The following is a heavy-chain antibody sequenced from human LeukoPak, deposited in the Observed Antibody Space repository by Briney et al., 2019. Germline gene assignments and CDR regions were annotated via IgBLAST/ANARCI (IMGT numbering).Heavy chain of an antibody. J-gene: IGHJ4*02. CDR3: ASRKPDYYDSSGYSN. Sequence: SVKVSCKASGYTFTSYGISWVRQAPGQGLEWMGIINPSGGSTSYAQKFQGRVTMTRDMSTSTVYMELSSLRSEDTAVYYCASRKPDYYDSSGYSNWGQGTLVTVSS. CDR1: GYTFTSYG. D-gene: IGHD3-22*01. CDR2: INPSGGST. V-gene: IGHV1-46*01.